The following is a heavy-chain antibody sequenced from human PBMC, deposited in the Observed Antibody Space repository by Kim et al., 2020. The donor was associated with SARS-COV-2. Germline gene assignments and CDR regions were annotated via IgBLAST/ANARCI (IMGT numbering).Heavy chain of an antibody. Sequence: SETLSLTCTVSGGSISSGSYYWSWIRQPAGKGLEWIWRIYTSGSTNYNPSLKSRVTISVDTSKNQFSLKLSSVTAADTAVYYCARDGNGGAFDIWGQGTMVTVSS. CDR2: IYTSGST. D-gene: IGHD1-1*01. V-gene: IGHV4-61*02. CDR1: GGSISSGSYY. J-gene: IGHJ3*02. CDR3: ARDGNGGAFDI.